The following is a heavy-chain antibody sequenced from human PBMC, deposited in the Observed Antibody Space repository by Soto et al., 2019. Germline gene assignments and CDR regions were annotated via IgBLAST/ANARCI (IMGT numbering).Heavy chain of an antibody. CDR1: GYTFTSYG. Sequence: ASVKVSCKASGYTFTSYGISWVRQAPGQGLEWMGWISAYNGNTKYAPKLQGRVTMTTDTSTSTAYMELRSLRSDDTAVYYCARAQSDGHEAFDIWGQGTMVTVSS. CDR3: ARAQSDGHEAFDI. J-gene: IGHJ3*02. V-gene: IGHV1-18*01. CDR2: ISAYNGNT.